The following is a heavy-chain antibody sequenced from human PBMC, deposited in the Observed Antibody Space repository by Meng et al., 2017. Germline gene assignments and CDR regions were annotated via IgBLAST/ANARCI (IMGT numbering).Heavy chain of an antibody. J-gene: IGHJ4*02. V-gene: IGHV1-2*02. CDR3: ARVGTTDAF. D-gene: IGHD2-2*01. CDR2: INPNSSGT. CDR1: GYTFTGYY. Sequence: QVQLVQYGAEVKKPVTSVKVSCKASGYTFTGYYMHWVRQAPGQWLEWIGWINPNSSGTNYAQKIQGRVTMTRDTSISTAYMELSSLRSEDTAVYYCARVGTTDAFWGQGTLVTVSS.